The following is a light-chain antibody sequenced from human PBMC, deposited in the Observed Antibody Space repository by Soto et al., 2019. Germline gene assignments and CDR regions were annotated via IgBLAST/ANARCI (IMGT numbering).Light chain of an antibody. V-gene: IGKV1-39*01. Sequence: DIQITQSPSSLSASVGERVTITCLASLNIGDSLSWFQQKAGKPPTQLIYGASALQSGVPVRFSGSASGTDFTLTIRNMQREDFATYYCLQTYNLPRTFGQGTKVDIK. CDR2: GAS. CDR3: LQTYNLPRT. J-gene: IGKJ1*01. CDR1: LNIGDS.